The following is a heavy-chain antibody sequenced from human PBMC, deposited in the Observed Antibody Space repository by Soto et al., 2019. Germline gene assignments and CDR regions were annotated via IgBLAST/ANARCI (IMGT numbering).Heavy chain of an antibody. Sequence: GASVKVSCKASGGTFSSYTISWVRQAPGQGLEWMGRIIPVHGNANYAQKLQGRVTMTTDTSTSTAYMELRSLRSDDTAVYYCARDESGWYPDYWGQGTLVTVSS. CDR1: GGTFSSYT. D-gene: IGHD6-19*01. J-gene: IGHJ4*02. V-gene: IGHV1-69*08. CDR2: IIPVHGNA. CDR3: ARDESGWYPDY.